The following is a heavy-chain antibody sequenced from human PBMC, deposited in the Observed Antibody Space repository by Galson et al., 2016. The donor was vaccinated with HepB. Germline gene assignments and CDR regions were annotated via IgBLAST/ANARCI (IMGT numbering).Heavy chain of an antibody. J-gene: IGHJ5*02. CDR3: ATNSGYHDSNWFDP. V-gene: IGHV3-53*01. CDR1: GFTVSNSF. D-gene: IGHD3-22*01. Sequence: SLRLSCAASGFTVSNSFMTWVRQAPGKGLEWVTDIYPDGRTYYADRVKGRFTISRDNSQNTLYLQMNSLRAEDTAVYYCATNSGYHDSNWFDPWGQGTLVTVSS. CDR2: IYPDGRT.